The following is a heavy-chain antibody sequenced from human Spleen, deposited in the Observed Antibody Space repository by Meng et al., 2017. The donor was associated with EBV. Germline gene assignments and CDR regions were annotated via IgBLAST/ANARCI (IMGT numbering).Heavy chain of an antibody. CDR2: IHHSGGT. D-gene: IGHD2-15*01. J-gene: IGHJ4*02. CDR3: ARAGYHRPASEY. CDR1: RGFITSGDW. Sequence: VDRRESGPGLVRPSGTLSLTCAVSRGFITSGDWWSWVRQSPGKGLEWIGEIHHSGGTSYNPSLKSRVTISLDMSKDQFSLRLSSVTAADTAVYYCARAGYHRPASEYWGQGTLVTVSS. V-gene: IGHV4-4*02.